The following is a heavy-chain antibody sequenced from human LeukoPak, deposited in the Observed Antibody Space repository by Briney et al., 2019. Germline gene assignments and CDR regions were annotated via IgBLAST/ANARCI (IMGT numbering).Heavy chain of an antibody. Sequence: PSETLSLTCTVSGGSISSSSYYWGWIRQPPGKGLEWIGSFYYSGSTYYNPSLKSRVTISVDTSKNQFSLKLTSVTAADTAVYYCARDGYGPRWGQGTLVTVSS. CDR3: ARDGYGPR. D-gene: IGHD6-13*01. CDR1: GGSISSSSYY. V-gene: IGHV4-39*07. J-gene: IGHJ4*02. CDR2: FYYSGST.